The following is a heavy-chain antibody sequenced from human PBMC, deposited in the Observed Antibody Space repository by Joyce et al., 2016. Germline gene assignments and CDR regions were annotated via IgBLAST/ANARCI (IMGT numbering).Heavy chain of an antibody. CDR2: VKGEGSST. D-gene: IGHD5-18*01. V-gene: IGHV3-74*01. CDR1: ALTVSSVW. CDR3: ESNTAMLS. Sequence: SRGRFGEGFALTVSSVWMRSVRQARGEGRVWFSRVKGEGSSTTYADSVKGRFSISRDNARNEMYLQMNGLRVEDTAVYYCESNTAMLSWGQGTLVTVSS. J-gene: IGHJ4*02.